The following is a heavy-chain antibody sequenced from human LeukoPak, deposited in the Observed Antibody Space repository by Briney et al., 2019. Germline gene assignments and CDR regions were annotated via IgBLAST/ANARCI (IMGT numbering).Heavy chain of an antibody. CDR1: GGTFSSYA. CDR2: IIPICGTA. D-gene: IGHD6-13*01. CDR3: ARDAGYSSTWNPNYYYYYGMDV. J-gene: IGHJ6*02. V-gene: IGHV1-69*13. Sequence: ASVKVSCKASGGTFSSYAISWVRQAPGQGLEWMGGIIPICGTANYAQKFQGRVTITADESTSTAYMELSSLRSEDTAVYYCARDAGYSSTWNPNYYYYYGMDVWGQGTTVTVSS.